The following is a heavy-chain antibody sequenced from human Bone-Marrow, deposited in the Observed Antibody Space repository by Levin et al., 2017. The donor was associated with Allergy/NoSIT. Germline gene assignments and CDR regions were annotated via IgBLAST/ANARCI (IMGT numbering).Heavy chain of an antibody. V-gene: IGHV3-13*01. J-gene: IGHJ3*02. CDR3: ASNNYEYNALDI. CDR2: IGTAGDT. D-gene: IGHD3-22*01. Sequence: GGSLRLSCAASGFTFRTHDMHWVRQGTGKGLEWVSTIGTAGDTYDPDSVRGRFTISRENAKNYLYLQMNGLSAEDTAVYYCASNNYEYNALDIWGQGTMVTVSS. CDR1: GFTFRTHD.